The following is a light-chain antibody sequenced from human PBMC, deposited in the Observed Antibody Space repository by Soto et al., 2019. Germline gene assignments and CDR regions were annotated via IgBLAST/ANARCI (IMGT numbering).Light chain of an antibody. J-gene: IGLJ2*01. Sequence: QSALTQPASVSGSPGQSITISCTGTSSDVGSYNLVSWYQHYPGKAPKLMIYEGSKRPSGVSNRFSGSKSGNTASLTISGLQAEDEADYYCCSYAGGSKVVFGGGTKLTVL. V-gene: IGLV2-23*01. CDR1: SSDVGSYNL. CDR2: EGS. CDR3: CSYAGGSKVV.